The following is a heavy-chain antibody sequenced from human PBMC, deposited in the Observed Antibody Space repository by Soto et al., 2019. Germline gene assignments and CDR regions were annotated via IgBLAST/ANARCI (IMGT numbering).Heavy chain of an antibody. D-gene: IGHD1-20*01. Sequence: GGSLRLCCAASGFIFSDYHMTWIRQAPGKGLELVAYISSSSDTIYYADSVKGRFTISRDNGKDALFLQMSSLRAEDTAVYYCVRDRRISGINRGLDYWGRGTLVTVSS. V-gene: IGHV3-11*01. CDR1: GFIFSDYH. J-gene: IGHJ4*02. CDR2: ISSSSDTI. CDR3: VRDRRISGINRGLDY.